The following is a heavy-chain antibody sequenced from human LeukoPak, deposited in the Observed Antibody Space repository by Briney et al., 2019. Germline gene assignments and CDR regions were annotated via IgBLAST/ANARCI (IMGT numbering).Heavy chain of an antibody. V-gene: IGHV3-74*01. CDR1: GFTFSSYW. Sequence: GGSLRLSCAASGFTFSSYWMHWVRQAPGKGLVWVSRINSDGSSTSYADSVKGRFTISRDNAKNTLYLQMNSLRAEDTAVYYCARDWFPEEKHIAVALPTYCFDYWGQGTLVTVSS. D-gene: IGHD6-19*01. CDR2: INSDGSST. CDR3: ARDWFPEEKHIAVALPTYCFDY. J-gene: IGHJ4*02.